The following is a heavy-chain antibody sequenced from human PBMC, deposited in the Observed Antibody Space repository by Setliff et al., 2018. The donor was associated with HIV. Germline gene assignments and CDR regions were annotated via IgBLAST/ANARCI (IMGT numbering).Heavy chain of an antibody. CDR3: ARKLLTRPNYYGMDV. J-gene: IGHJ6*02. CDR2: ISSSSSYI. Sequence: GALRLSCAASGFTFSSYSMNWVRQAPGKGLEWVSSISSSSSYIYYADSVKGRFTISRDNAKNSLYLQMNSLRAEDTAVYYCARKLLTRPNYYGMDVWGQGTTVTVSS. CDR1: GFTFSSYS. D-gene: IGHD2-15*01. V-gene: IGHV3-21*01.